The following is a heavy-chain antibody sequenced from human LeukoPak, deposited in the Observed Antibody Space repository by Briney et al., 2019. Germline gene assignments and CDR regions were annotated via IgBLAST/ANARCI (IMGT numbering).Heavy chain of an antibody. CDR2: ISGSGGST. CDR1: GFTFSTYA. J-gene: IGHJ4*02. V-gene: IGHV3-23*01. D-gene: IGHD6-19*01. CDR3: ALQFIAVAGKFDH. Sequence: GSLRLPCAASGFTFSTYAMSWVRQAPEKGLEWVSTISGSGGSTYYADSVKGRFTISRDNSKNTLYLQMNSLRAEDTAVYYCALQFIAVAGKFDHWGQGTLVTVSS.